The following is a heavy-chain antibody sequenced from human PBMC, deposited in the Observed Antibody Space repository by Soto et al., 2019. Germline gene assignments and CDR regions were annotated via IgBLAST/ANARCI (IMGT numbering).Heavy chain of an antibody. V-gene: IGHV4-4*02. Sequence: SETLSLTCAVSDGSISSSNWWSWVRQPPGKGLEWIGEIYHSGSTNYNPSLKSRVTISVDKSKNQFSLKLSSVTAADTAVYYCARRERYYGSGSYYTYWYSALWGSGTLVPVSP. D-gene: IGHD3-10*01. CDR3: ARRERYYGSGSYYTYWYSAL. CDR2: IYHSGST. J-gene: IGHJ2*01. CDR1: DGSISSSNW.